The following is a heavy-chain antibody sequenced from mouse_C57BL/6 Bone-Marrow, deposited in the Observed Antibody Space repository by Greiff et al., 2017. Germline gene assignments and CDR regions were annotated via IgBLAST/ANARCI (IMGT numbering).Heavy chain of an antibody. Sequence: QVQLQQPGAELVKPGASVKLSCKASGYTFTSYWMHWVKQRPGRGLEWIGRIHPNSGGTKYNEKFKSKATLTVDKPSSTAYMQLSSLTSEDSAVYYCAREAYYGSSSANWDYWGQGTTLTVSS. J-gene: IGHJ2*01. V-gene: IGHV1-72*01. CDR1: GYTFTSYW. CDR2: IHPNSGGT. D-gene: IGHD1-1*01. CDR3: AREAYYGSSSANWDY.